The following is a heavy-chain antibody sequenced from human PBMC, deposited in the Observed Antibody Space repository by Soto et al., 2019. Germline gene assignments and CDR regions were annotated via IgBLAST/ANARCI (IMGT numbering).Heavy chain of an antibody. Sequence: GASVKVSCKASGYTFTSYGISWVRQAPGQGLEWMGWISAYNGNTNYAQKLQGRVTMTTDTSTSTAYMELRSLSPDATAVYYCARVDSLDSSGYYHTPHFDYWGQGTLVTVSS. CDR3: ARVDSLDSSGYYHTPHFDY. CDR1: GYTFTSYG. CDR2: ISAYNGNT. V-gene: IGHV1-18*01. D-gene: IGHD3-22*01. J-gene: IGHJ4*02.